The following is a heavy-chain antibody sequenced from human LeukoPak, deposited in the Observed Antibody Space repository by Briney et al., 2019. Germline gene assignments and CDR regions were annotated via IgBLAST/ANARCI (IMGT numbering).Heavy chain of an antibody. Sequence: PGGSLRLSCAASGFTVSSNYMSWVRQAPGKGLEWVSFIYSGGSTYYADSVKGRFTISRDNSKNTLYLQMNSLRAEDTAVYYCARDRGYCSGGSCYPSFDYWGQGTLVTVSS. V-gene: IGHV3-66*02. D-gene: IGHD2-15*01. J-gene: IGHJ4*02. CDR3: ARDRGYCSGGSCYPSFDY. CDR2: IYSGGST. CDR1: GFTVSSNY.